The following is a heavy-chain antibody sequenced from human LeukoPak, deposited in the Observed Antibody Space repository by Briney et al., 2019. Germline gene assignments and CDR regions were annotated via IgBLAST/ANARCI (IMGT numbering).Heavy chain of an antibody. V-gene: IGHV3-11*01. J-gene: IGHJ4*02. D-gene: IGHD3-10*01. CDR2: ISSSGSTI. Sequence: PGGSLRLSCAASGFTFSDYYMSWIRQAPGKGLEWVSYISSSGSTIYYADSVKGRFTISRDNAKNSLYLQMNSLRAEDTAVYYCASPRVRGVMNFDYWGQGTLVTVSS. CDR3: ASPRVRGVMNFDY. CDR1: GFTFSDYY.